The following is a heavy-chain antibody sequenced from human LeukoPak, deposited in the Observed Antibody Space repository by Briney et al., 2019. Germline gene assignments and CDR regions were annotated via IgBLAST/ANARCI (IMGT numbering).Heavy chain of an antibody. V-gene: IGHV4-59*08. CDR2: IYYSGST. D-gene: IGHD6-19*01. Sequence: SETLSLTCTVSGGSISNFYWSWIRQPPGKGLEWIGYIYYSGSTNYNPSLKSRVTISVDTSKSQFSLKLSSVTAADTAVYYCARHSANHLAVSARGAFDIWGQGTMVTVSS. CDR1: GGSISNFY. J-gene: IGHJ3*02. CDR3: ARHSANHLAVSARGAFDI.